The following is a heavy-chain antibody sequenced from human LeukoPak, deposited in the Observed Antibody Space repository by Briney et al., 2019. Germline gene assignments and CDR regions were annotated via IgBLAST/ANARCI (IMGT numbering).Heavy chain of an antibody. D-gene: IGHD3-22*01. CDR2: IYYSGST. J-gene: IGHJ4*02. V-gene: IGHV4-59*12. Sequence: SETLSLTCTVSGGSISPYYWSWIRQPPGKGLEWIGYIYYSGSTNYNPSLKGRVTISVDTSKNQFSLKLSSVTAADTAVYYCARLGGYYDSSGYYYFDYWGQGTLVTVSS. CDR1: GGSISPYY. CDR3: ARLGGYYDSSGYYYFDY.